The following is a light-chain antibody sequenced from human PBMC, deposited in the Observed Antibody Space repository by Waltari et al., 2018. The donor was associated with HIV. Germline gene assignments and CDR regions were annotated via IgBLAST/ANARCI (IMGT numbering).Light chain of an antibody. J-gene: IGLJ3*02. V-gene: IGLV1-40*01. Sequence: QSVLTPPPSVSGAPGQRVTISSTGSSSNIGSGYDVHWYQQLPATAPKLLIYGNSNRPTGVPDRFSGSKIGNSAALASIGRQAEDEAVYYSQTYDSSLGCSVFGGGPKLTVL. CDR2: GNS. CDR1: SSNIGSGYD. CDR3: QTYDSSLGCSV.